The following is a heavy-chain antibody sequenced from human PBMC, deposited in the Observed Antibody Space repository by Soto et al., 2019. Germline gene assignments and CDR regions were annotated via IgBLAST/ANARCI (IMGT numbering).Heavy chain of an antibody. CDR1: GCTFSSYA. J-gene: IGHJ4*02. CDR2: ISYDGSNK. Sequence: GGSLRLSCAASGCTFSSYAMSWVRQAPGKGLEWVAVISYDGSNKYYADSVKGRFTISRDNSKNTLYLQMNSLRAEDTAVYYCAKDRGIAVAEALFDYWGQGTLVTVSS. V-gene: IGHV3-30*18. D-gene: IGHD6-19*01. CDR3: AKDRGIAVAEALFDY.